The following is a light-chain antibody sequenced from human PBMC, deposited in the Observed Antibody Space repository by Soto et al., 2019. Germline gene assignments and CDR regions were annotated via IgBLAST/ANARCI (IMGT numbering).Light chain of an antibody. CDR3: LLYYGGAQLV. J-gene: IGLJ2*01. CDR1: TGAVTSGDY. V-gene: IGLV7-43*01. CDR2: GTS. Sequence: QTVVTQEPSLTVSPGGTVTLTCASGTGAVTSGDYPNGFQQKPGQAPRALIYGTSNKHSWTPARFSGSLLGGKAALTLSGVQPEDEAEYYCLLYYGGAQLVFGGGTQLTVL.